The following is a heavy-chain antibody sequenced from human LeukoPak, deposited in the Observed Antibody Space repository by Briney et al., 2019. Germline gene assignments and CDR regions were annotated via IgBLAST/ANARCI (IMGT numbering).Heavy chain of an antibody. CDR2: IYHSGTT. Sequence: PSETLSLTCTVSGSSISIGYHWGWIRQPPGKGLEWIGSIYHSGTTYYNPSLNSRVAISIDTSKNQFSLKLSSVTAADTAVYYCARDRGGDQDFWGQGTLVTVSS. J-gene: IGHJ4*02. D-gene: IGHD2-21*01. CDR1: GSSISIGYH. CDR3: ARDRGGDQDF. V-gene: IGHV4-38-2*02.